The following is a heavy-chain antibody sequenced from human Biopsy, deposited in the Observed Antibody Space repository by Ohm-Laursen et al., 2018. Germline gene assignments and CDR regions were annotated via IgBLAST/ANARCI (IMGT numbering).Heavy chain of an antibody. CDR1: GGSFTGHY. CDR2: ISHTGYT. D-gene: IGHD4-23*01. Sequence: SETLSLTCPVSGGSFTGHYWTWIRQPPGKGLEWIGHISHTGYTSYKSSLKSRVTISLDTSRKHFSLRLTSLAAADTAVYYCARGSNEYGGLYFPHWGQGTLVTVPS. J-gene: IGHJ1*01. V-gene: IGHV4-59*11. CDR3: ARGSNEYGGLYFPH.